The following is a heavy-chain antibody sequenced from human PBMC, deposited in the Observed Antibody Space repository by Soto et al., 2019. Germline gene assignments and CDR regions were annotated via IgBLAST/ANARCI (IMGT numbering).Heavy chain of an antibody. CDR1: GFNFNTYW. J-gene: IGHJ6*02. V-gene: IGHV3-7*03. Sequence: EVQLVESGGGLVQPGGSLRLSCAASGFNFNTYWMYWVRQAPGKGLEWVANIDTDGSRKNYVDSVKGRFIISRDNAKNSLFLQMNSLRADDTAVYYCGRVPLDDNYANGVDVWGQGTTVTVSS. CDR2: IDTDGSRK. CDR3: GRVPLDDNYANGVDV. D-gene: IGHD4-4*01.